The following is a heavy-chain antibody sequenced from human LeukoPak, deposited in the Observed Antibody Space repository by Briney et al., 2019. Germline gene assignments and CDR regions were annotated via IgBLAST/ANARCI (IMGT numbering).Heavy chain of an antibody. Sequence: APVKVSCKASGYTFTSYGISWVRQAPGQGLEWMGWISAYNGNTNYAQKLQGRVTMTTDTSTSTAYMELRSLRSDDTAVYYCARERTVVVAATPLDYWGQGTLVTVSS. CDR1: GYTFTSYG. CDR2: ISAYNGNT. J-gene: IGHJ4*02. V-gene: IGHV1-18*01. CDR3: ARERTVVVAATPLDY. D-gene: IGHD2-15*01.